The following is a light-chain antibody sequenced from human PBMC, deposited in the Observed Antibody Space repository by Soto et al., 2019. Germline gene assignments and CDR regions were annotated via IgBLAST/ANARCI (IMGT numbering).Light chain of an antibody. J-gene: IGLJ2*01. V-gene: IGLV2-14*01. CDR1: SSDVGAYNY. CDR3: SSYTSSNTLV. CDR2: EVS. Sequence: QSVLTQPASVSGSPGQSITISCTGTSSDVGAYNYVSWYQQHPGQAPKLMIFEVSDRPSGVSNRFSGSKSGNTASLTISGLQAEDEADYYCSSYTSSNTLVFGGGIKLTVL.